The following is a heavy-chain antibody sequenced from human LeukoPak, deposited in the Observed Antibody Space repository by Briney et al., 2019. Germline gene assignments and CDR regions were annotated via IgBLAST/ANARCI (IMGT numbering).Heavy chain of an antibody. V-gene: IGHV4-34*01. J-gene: IGHJ4*02. CDR1: GGSFSGYY. D-gene: IGHD6-19*01. CDR2: INHSGST. Sequence: PSEALSLTCAVYGGSFSGYYWSWIRQPPGKGLEWIGEINHSGSTNYNPSLKSRVTISADTSKNQFSLKLSSVTAADTAVYYCASFSSGWYEDYWGQGTLVTVSS. CDR3: ASFSSGWYEDY.